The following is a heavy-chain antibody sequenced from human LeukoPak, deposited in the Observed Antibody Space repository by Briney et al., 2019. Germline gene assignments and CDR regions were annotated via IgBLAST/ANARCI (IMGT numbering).Heavy chain of an antibody. V-gene: IGHV3-64*01. CDR1: GFTFSSYA. CDR2: ISSNGGST. J-gene: IGHJ4*02. D-gene: IGHD3-10*01. CDR3: ARGPFGPEYYFDY. Sequence: PGGSLRLSCAASGFTFSSYAMHWVRQAPGKGPEYVSAISSNGGSTYYANSVKGRFTISRDNSKNTLYLQMGSLRAEDMAVYYCARGPFGPEYYFDYWGQGTLVTVSS.